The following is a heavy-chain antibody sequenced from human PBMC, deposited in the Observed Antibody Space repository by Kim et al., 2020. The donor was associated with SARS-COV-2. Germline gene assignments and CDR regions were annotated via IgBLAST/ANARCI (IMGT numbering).Heavy chain of an antibody. CDR1: GFTFSTYG. CDR3: ARDRAWGSFDY. V-gene: IGHV3-23*01. J-gene: IGHJ4*02. Sequence: GGSLRLSCAASGFTFSTYGISWVRQAPGMGLEWVSGISPSGDITYHADSVKGRFTISRDNSKNALYLQVSSLRAEDTALYYCARDRAWGSFDYWGRGTLVTVSS. CDR2: ISPSGDIT. D-gene: IGHD7-27*01.